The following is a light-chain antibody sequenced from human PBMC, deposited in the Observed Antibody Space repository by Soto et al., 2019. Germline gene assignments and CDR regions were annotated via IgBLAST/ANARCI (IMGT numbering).Light chain of an antibody. CDR1: RDINRW. CDR2: TAS. Sequence: DIQMTQSPSSVSASVGDRVTITCRARRDINRWLAWYQQKPGKAPKLLIYTASSLQSGVPSRFSGSGSGTDFTLTITSLQPADFATYYCQQATSFPYTLGQGTKLEIK. V-gene: IGKV1-12*01. CDR3: QQATSFPYT. J-gene: IGKJ2*01.